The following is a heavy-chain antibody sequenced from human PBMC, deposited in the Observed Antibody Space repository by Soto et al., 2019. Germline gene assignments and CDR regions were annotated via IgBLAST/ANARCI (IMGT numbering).Heavy chain of an antibody. CDR2: AWYDGSNK. CDR3: ARDGLPWSRGNECHMDV. J-gene: IGHJ6*03. V-gene: IGHV3-33*01. CDR1: GLTFSDYG. Sequence: GGSLRLSCAASGLTFSDYGMHWVRQAPGKGLEWVAFAWYDGSNKYYADSVKGRVTISRDNSKNTLYLQMNSLRVEDTAVYYCARDGLPWSRGNECHMDVWGKGTTVTVSS. D-gene: IGHD1-1*01.